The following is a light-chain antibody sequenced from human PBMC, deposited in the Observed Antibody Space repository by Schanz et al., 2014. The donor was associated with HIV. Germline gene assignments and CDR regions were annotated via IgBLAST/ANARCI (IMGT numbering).Light chain of an antibody. CDR2: DVS. J-gene: IGLJ3*02. V-gene: IGLV2-14*03. Sequence: QSVLTQPASVSGSPGQSITISCTGTSSDVGGYNYVSWYQQHPGKAPKLIIYDVSDRPSGVSSRFSGSKSGNTASLTISGLQAEDEADYYCSSYTSKSTLVIGGGTKLTVL. CDR1: SSDVGGYNY. CDR3: SSYTSKSTLV.